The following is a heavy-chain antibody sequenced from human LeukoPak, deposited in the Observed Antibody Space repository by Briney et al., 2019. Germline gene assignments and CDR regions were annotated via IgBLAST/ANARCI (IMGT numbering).Heavy chain of an antibody. J-gene: IGHJ4*02. CDR2: IYYSGST. Sequence: SETLSLTCTVSGGSISSSSYYWGWIRQPPGKGLEWIGSIYYSGSTYYNPSLKSRVTISVDTSKNQFSLKLSSVTAADTAVYYCARWYSRRGHFDYWGQGTPVTVSS. D-gene: IGHD6-13*01. CDR1: GGSISSSSYY. CDR3: ARWYSRRGHFDY. V-gene: IGHV4-39*07.